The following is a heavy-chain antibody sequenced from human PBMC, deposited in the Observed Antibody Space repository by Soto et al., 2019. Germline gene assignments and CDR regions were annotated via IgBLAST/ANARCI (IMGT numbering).Heavy chain of an antibody. CDR3: ARIKWGLDYYNGMDV. V-gene: IGHV1-2*02. CDR1: GYSVSDYF. J-gene: IGHJ6*02. CDR2: INPKTAAT. Sequence: EASVKVSCKASGYSVSDYFIQWVRQAPGQGLEWVAWINPKTAATNYAKKFQGRVSLTWDTSFSTAYMEVTRLRPDDTAAYYCARIKWGLDYYNGMDVWGQGTTVTVSS. D-gene: IGHD1-26*01.